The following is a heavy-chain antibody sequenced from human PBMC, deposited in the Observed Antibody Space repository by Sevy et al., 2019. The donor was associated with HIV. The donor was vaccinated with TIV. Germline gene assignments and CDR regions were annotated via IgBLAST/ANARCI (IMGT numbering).Heavy chain of an antibody. CDR3: TRWKGLQSIFDY. D-gene: IGHD1-1*01. Sequence: GGSLRLSCTTSGFTFGDYAMNWVRQAPGKGLEWVAFLKSKADGGTVDHAASVKGRFTISRDDSKSIAYLQMNDLTTQHTGVYYCTRWKGLQSIFDYWVQGALVTVSS. V-gene: IGHV3-49*04. CDR2: LKSKADGGTV. CDR1: GFTFGDYA. J-gene: IGHJ4*02.